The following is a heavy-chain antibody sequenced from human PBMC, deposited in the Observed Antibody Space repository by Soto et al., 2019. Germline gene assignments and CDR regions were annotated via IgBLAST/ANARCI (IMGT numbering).Heavy chain of an antibody. CDR3: ARGDSSSSFGY. D-gene: IGHD6-6*01. V-gene: IGHV3-33*01. Sequence: GGSLRLSCAASGFTFSSYGMHWVRQAPGKGLEWVAVIWYDGSNKYYADSVKGRFTISRDNSKNTLYPQMNSLRAEDTAVYYCARGDSSSSFGYWGQGALVTVSS. CDR1: GFTFSSYG. J-gene: IGHJ4*02. CDR2: IWYDGSNK.